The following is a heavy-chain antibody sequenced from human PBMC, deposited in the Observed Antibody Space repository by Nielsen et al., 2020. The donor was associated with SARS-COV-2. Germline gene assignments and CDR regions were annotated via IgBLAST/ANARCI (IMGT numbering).Heavy chain of an antibody. V-gene: IGHV4-34*01. Sequence: SETLSLTCAVYGGSFGGYYWSWIRQPPGKGLEWIGEINHSGSTNYNPSLKSRVTISVDTSKNQFSLKLSSVTAADTAVYYCARGPRKIYCSSTSCLGKYYFDYWGQGTLVTVSS. CDR3: ARGPRKIYCSSTSCLGKYYFDY. D-gene: IGHD2-2*01. CDR1: GGSFGGYY. J-gene: IGHJ4*02. CDR2: INHSGST.